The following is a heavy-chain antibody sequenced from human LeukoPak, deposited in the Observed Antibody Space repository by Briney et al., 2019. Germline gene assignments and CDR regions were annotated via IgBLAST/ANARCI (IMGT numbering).Heavy chain of an antibody. CDR1: GGSISSSSYY. J-gene: IGHJ3*02. D-gene: IGHD3-10*01. Sequence: SETLSLTCTVSGGSISSSSYYWGWIRQPPGKGLEWIGSIYYSGSTYYNPSLKSRVTISVDTSKNQFSLKLSSVTAADTAVYYCASSYYYGSGSSREDAFDIWGQGTMVTVSS. CDR2: IYYSGST. CDR3: ASSYYYGSGSSREDAFDI. V-gene: IGHV4-39*07.